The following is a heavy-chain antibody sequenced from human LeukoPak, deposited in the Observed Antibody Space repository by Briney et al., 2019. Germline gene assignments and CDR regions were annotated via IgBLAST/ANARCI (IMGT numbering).Heavy chain of an antibody. CDR3: ARAPDRIRFDP. CDR2: IHPGGST. CDR1: GGSLRADF. D-gene: IGHD1-14*01. Sequence: PSETLSLTCAVYGGSLRADFWSWIRQPPGKGLEWIGDIHPGGSTKYNPSLESRVTISVDTSKNQFSLRLTSVTAADTAVYYCARAPDRIRFDPWGQRALVTVSS. V-gene: IGHV4-34*01. J-gene: IGHJ5*02.